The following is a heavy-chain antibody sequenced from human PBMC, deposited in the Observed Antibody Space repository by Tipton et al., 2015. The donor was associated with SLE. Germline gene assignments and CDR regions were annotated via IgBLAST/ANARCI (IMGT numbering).Heavy chain of an antibody. V-gene: IGHV3-7*01. Sequence: SLRLSCAASGFTFSSYWMSWVRQAPGKGLEWVANIKQDGSEKYYVDSVKGRFTISRDNAKNSLYLQMNSLRAEDTAVYYCARDGGWDSSPPIFDYWGQGTLVTASS. CDR1: GFTFSSYW. D-gene: IGHD6-13*01. CDR3: ARDGGWDSSPPIFDY. CDR2: IKQDGSEK. J-gene: IGHJ4*02.